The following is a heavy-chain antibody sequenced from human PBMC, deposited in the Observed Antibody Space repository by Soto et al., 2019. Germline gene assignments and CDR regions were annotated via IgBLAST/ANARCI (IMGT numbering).Heavy chain of an antibody. CDR3: ARESDYYSHPYCDY. CDR1: GGTFSSYA. Sequence: QVQLVQSGAEVKKPGSSVKVSCTASGGTFSSYAISWVRQAPGQGLEWMGGIIPIFGTANYAQNFQGIVTITADESTSTAYMELSSLSAKDTAVYHCARESDYYSHPYCDYWGQGTLVTVSS. CDR2: IIPIFGTA. D-gene: IGHD3-3*01. V-gene: IGHV1-69*01. J-gene: IGHJ4*02.